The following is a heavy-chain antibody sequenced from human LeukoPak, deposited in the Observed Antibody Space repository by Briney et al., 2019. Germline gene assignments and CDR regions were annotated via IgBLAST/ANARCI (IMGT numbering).Heavy chain of an antibody. CDR2: IIPIFGIA. D-gene: IGHD6-19*01. Sequence: SVKVSFKASGGTFSSYAISWVRQAPGQGLEWMGRIIPIFGIANYAQKFQGRVTITADKSTSTAYMELSSLRSEDTAVYYCARDFGGHRSSGWYLWFDPWGQGTLVTVSS. CDR3: ARDFGGHRSSGWYLWFDP. V-gene: IGHV1-69*04. CDR1: GGTFSSYA. J-gene: IGHJ5*02.